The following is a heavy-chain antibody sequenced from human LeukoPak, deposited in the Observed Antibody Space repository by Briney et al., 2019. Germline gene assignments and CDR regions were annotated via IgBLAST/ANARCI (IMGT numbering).Heavy chain of an antibody. CDR3: AGVSSGWYYFDY. J-gene: IGHJ4*02. Sequence: ASVKVSCKASGYTFTGYYMHWVRQAPGQGLEWMGRINPNSGGTNYAQKFQGRVTMTRDTSISTAYMELSRLRSDDTAVYYCAGVSSGWYYFDYWGQGTLVTVSS. CDR2: INPNSGGT. V-gene: IGHV1-2*06. CDR1: GYTFTGYY. D-gene: IGHD6-19*01.